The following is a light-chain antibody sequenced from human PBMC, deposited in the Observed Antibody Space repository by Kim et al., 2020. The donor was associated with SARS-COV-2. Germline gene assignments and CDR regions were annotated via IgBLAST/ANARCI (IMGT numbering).Light chain of an antibody. CDR3: CSYAGSSTYV. V-gene: IGLV2-14*03. J-gene: IGLJ1*01. CDR1: SSDVADYNY. CDR2: DVS. Sequence: QSALTQPASVSGSPGQSITISCTGTSSDVADYNYVSWYQQHPGKAPKLMIYDVSNRPSGVSNRFSGSKSGNTASLTISGLQAEDEADYYCCSYAGSSTYVFGTGTKVTVL.